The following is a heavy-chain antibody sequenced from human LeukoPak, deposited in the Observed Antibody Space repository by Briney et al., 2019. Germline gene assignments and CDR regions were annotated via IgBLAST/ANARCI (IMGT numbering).Heavy chain of an antibody. D-gene: IGHD4-17*01. CDR1: GGSISSGGYY. V-gene: IGHV4-31*03. Sequence: SQTLSLTCTVSGGSISSGGYYWSWIRQHPGKGLEWIGSIYYSGSTYYNPSLKSRVTISVDTSKNQFSLKLSSVTAADTAVYYCARDRGANGEADYWGQGTLVTVSS. CDR2: IYYSGST. CDR3: ARDRGANGEADY. J-gene: IGHJ4*02.